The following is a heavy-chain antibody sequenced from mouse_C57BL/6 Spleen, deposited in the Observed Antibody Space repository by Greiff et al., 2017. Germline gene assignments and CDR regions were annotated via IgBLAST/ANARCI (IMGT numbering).Heavy chain of an antibody. CDR3: ARGGQRVTKYFDV. J-gene: IGHJ1*03. D-gene: IGHD2-3*01. CDR1: GYTFPRYW. V-gene: IGHV1-52*01. CDR2: IDPSDSET. Sequence: VPLQPPGAELVGPGSSVKLSCKASGYTFPRYWVHWVKQRPIQGLEWIGNIDPSDSETHYHQKFKDKATLTVDKSSSTAYMQLSSLTSEASAVYYWARGGQRVTKYFDVWGTGTTVTVSS.